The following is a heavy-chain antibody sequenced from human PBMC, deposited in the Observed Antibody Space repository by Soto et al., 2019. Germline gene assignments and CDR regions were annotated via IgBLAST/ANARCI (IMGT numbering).Heavy chain of an antibody. D-gene: IGHD3-9*01. CDR3: AVTVTGSRSPLAH. CDR1: GGTFSSNA. CDR2: IIPIYASP. J-gene: IGHJ4*02. V-gene: IGHV1-69*06. Sequence: QVQLVQSGAEVKKPGSSVKVSCKASGGTFSSNAISWVRQAPGQGLEWMGGIIPIYASPNYAQNFQGRVPVTADKATSTAYLGLSRLKFADSAIYYCAVTVTGSRSPLAHWGRGTLVIVSS.